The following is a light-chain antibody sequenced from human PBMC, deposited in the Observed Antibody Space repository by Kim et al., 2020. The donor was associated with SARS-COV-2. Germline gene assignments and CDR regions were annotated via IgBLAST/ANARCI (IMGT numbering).Light chain of an antibody. Sequence: CRGERGTLSCRASQSVSGSYLAWYQQKPGQAPRLLIYGASTRATGIPERFSGSGSGTDFTLTISRLEPEDVAVYYCQQYDTSPWTFGQGTKVDIK. J-gene: IGKJ1*01. V-gene: IGKV3-20*01. CDR3: QQYDTSPWT. CDR2: GAS. CDR1: QSVSGSY.